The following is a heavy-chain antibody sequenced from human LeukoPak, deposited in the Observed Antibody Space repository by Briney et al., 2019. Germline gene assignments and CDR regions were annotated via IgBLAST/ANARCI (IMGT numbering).Heavy chain of an antibody. CDR3: ARWGSITTARFDY. V-gene: IGHV4-59*01. CDR2: IYYSGST. CDR1: GGSISSYY. D-gene: IGHD3-16*01. Sequence: SETLSLTCTVSGGSISSYYWSWIRQPPGKGLEWIGYIYYSGSTNYNPSLKSRVTISVDTSKNQFSLELSSVTAADAAVYYCARWGSITTARFDYWGQGTLVTVSS. J-gene: IGHJ4*02.